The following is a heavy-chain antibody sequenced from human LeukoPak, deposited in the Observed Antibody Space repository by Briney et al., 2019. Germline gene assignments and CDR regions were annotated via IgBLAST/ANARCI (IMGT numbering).Heavy chain of an antibody. J-gene: IGHJ4*02. CDR1: GYTFTSYY. V-gene: IGHV1-46*01. CDR2: INPSGTNT. CDR3: AREESGGYFDY. Sequence: ASVKVSCKASGYTFTSYYMHWVRQAPGQGLEWMGLINPSGTNTNYAQKFRGRVTMTRDTSTSTVYMDLSSLRSEDTAMYFCAREESGGYFDYWGQGTLVAVSS. D-gene: IGHD2-8*02.